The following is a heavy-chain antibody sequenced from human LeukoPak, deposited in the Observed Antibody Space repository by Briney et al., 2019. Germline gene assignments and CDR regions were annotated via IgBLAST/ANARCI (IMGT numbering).Heavy chain of an antibody. CDR2: IKQDGSEK. D-gene: IGHD6-13*01. CDR1: GFTFSSYW. J-gene: IGHJ4*02. Sequence: GGSLRLSCAASGFTFSSYWMSWVRQAPGKGLEWVANIKQDGSEKYYVDSVKGRFTISRDNAKNSLYLQMNSLRAEDTAVYYCAKGGLEYSSSLWGQGTLVTVSS. V-gene: IGHV3-7*03. CDR3: AKGGLEYSSSL.